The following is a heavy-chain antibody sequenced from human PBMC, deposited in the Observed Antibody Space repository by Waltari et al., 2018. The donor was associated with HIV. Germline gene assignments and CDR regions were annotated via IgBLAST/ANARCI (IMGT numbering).Heavy chain of an antibody. J-gene: IGHJ6*02. CDR2: ISWNSGDI. D-gene: IGHD3-3*01. V-gene: IGHV3-9*01. Sequence: GGGSVQPGRSLRLSCTASGITFDDYAMHWVRQPPGKGLEWVSGISWNSGDIAYADSVKGRFTISRDNTKNSLFLQMNSVRVEDTALYYCVKDGASTIFGVLNGMDVWGQGTTVTVSS. CDR3: VKDGASTIFGVLNGMDV. CDR1: GITFDDYA.